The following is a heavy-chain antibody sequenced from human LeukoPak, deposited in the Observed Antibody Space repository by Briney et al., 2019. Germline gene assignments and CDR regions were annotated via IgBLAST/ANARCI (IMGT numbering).Heavy chain of an antibody. CDR2: ISTESNTL. J-gene: IGHJ4*02. CDR3: AGVAWGVAAGFGHSWMSEF. Sequence: PAGSLRLSCVASGFTFSSYMMSWVRPTPGKGLEWVSSISTESNTLHYAHSVKGRFTTSRDDAKKSPYRKMDGLRVEDQAITYCAGVAWGVAAGFGHSWMSEFWGQGALVSVSA. V-gene: IGHV3-21*01. CDR1: GFTFSSYM. D-gene: IGHD3-16*01.